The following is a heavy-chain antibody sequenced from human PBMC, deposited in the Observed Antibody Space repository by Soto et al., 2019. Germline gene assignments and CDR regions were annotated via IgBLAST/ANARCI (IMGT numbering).Heavy chain of an antibody. CDR3: AKDQIVVVITTLSWFDP. J-gene: IGHJ5*02. Sequence: XVSLRLIFAASGFTFSSYAVSWVRQAPGKGLEWVSAISGSGGSTYYADSVKGRFTITRDSSKNTLYLQMNSLRAEDTAVYYCAKDQIVVVITTLSWFDPWGQGTLVTVSS. D-gene: IGHD3-22*01. CDR1: GFTFSSYA. V-gene: IGHV3-23*01. CDR2: ISGSGGST.